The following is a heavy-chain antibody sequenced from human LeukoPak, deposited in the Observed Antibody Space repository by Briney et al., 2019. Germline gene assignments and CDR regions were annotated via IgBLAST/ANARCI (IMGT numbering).Heavy chain of an antibody. V-gene: IGHV3-23*01. D-gene: IGHD3-10*01. CDR2: ISGSGGST. CDR1: GLTFSSYA. CDR3: AKQILYGSGSYYNGGAFDI. Sequence: PGGSLRLSCAASGLTFSSYAMSWVRQAPGKGLEWVTAISGSGGSTYYVDSVKGRFTISRDNSKNTLYLQMNSLRAEDTAVYYCAKQILYGSGSYYNGGAFDIWGQGTMVTVSS. J-gene: IGHJ3*02.